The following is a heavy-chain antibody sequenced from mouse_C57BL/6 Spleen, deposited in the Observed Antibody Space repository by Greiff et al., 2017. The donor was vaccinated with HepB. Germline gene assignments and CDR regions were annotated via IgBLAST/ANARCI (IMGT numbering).Heavy chain of an antibody. CDR3: ARPGIRSNTGFAY. V-gene: IGHV1-66*01. CDR2: IYPGSGNT. Sequence: QVQLKQPGPELVKPGASVKISCKASGYSFTSYYIHWVKQRPGQGLEWIGWIYPGSGNTKYNEKFKGKATLTADTSSSTAYMQLSSLTSEDSAVYYCARPGIRSNTGFAYWGQGTLVTVSA. J-gene: IGHJ3*01. D-gene: IGHD2-5*01. CDR1: GYSFTSYY.